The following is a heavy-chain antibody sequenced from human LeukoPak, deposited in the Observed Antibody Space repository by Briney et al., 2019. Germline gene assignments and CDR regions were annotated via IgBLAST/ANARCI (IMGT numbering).Heavy chain of an antibody. J-gene: IGHJ6*03. CDR3: AKGGFTIFGVAGYMDV. D-gene: IGHD3-3*01. V-gene: IGHV3-30*18. CDR1: GFTFSSYG. CDR2: ISYDGSNK. Sequence: GGSLRLSCAASGFTFSSYGMHWVRQAPGKGLEWVAVISYDGSNKYYADSVKGRFTISRDNSKNTLYLQMNSLRAEDTAVYYCAKGGFTIFGVAGYMDVWGKGTTVTVSS.